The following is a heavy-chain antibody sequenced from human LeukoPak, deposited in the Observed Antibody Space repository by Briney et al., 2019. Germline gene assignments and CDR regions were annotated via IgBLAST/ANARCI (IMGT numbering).Heavy chain of an antibody. CDR3: ARDNFGNWFDP. V-gene: IGHV4-59*01. CDR1: GGSISSYY. D-gene: IGHD3-3*01. J-gene: IGHJ5*02. Sequence: PSETLSLTCTVSGGSISSYYWSWLRQPPGKGLEWIGYIYYSGSTNYNPSLKSRVTISVDTSKNQFSLKLSSVTAADTAVYYCARDNFGNWFDPWGQGTLVTVSS. CDR2: IYYSGST.